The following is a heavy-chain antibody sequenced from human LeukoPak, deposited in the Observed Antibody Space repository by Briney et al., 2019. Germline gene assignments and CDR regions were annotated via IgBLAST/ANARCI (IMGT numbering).Heavy chain of an antibody. V-gene: IGHV3-23*01. J-gene: IGHJ4*02. CDR3: ARAVTFFDY. CDR2: ISGSGGST. Sequence: GGTLRLSCAASGFTFSSYGMSWVRQAPGKGLEWVSAISGSGGSTYYADSVKGRFTISRDNSKNTLYLQLNSLRAEDTAVYYCARAVTFFDYWGQGTLVTVSS. D-gene: IGHD4-17*01. CDR1: GFTFSSYG.